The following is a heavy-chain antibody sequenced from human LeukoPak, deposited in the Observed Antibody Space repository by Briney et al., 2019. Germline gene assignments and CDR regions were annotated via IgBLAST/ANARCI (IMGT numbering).Heavy chain of an antibody. CDR1: GFTFSSYW. V-gene: IGHV3-74*01. J-gene: IGHJ4*02. Sequence: SGGSLRLSCAASGFTFSSYWMHWVRQAPGKGLVWVSRINSDGSSTSYADSVKGRFTISRDNAKNTLYLQMNSLKTEDTAVYYCTALGYCSGGSCYYWGQGTLVTVSS. CDR2: INSDGSST. CDR3: TALGYCSGGSCYY. D-gene: IGHD2-15*01.